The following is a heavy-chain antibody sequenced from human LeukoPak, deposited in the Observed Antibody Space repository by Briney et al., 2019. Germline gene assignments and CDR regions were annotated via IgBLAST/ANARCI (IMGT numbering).Heavy chain of an antibody. D-gene: IGHD7-27*01. CDR3: ARDKWGPDY. CDR2: ISWNGAGT. J-gene: IGHJ4*02. V-gene: IGHV3-20*04. Sequence: GGSLRLSCAATGFIFEDYGMVWIRHAPGKGLEWVSGISWNGAGTDYADSVKGRFTISRDDAKNSLCLQMNSLRAEDTALYYCARDKWGPDYWGQGTLVTVSS. CDR1: GFIFEDYG.